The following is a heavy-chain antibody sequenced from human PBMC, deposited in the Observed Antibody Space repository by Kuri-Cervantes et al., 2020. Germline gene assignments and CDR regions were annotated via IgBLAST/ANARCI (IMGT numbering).Heavy chain of an antibody. CDR3: ARDRGDDYGDSPYYYYYMDV. Sequence: SETLSLTCAVSGYSISSGYYWGWIRQPPGKGLEWIGSIYHGGSTYYSPFLRNRVTISLDTSKNQFSLKLSSVTAADTAVYYCARDRGDDYGDSPYYYYYMDVWGKGTTVTVSS. V-gene: IGHV4-38-2*02. D-gene: IGHD4-17*01. J-gene: IGHJ6*03. CDR2: IYHGGST. CDR1: GYSISSGYY.